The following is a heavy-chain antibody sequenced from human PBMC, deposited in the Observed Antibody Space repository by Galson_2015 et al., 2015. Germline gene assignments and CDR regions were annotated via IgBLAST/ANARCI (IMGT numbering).Heavy chain of an antibody. V-gene: IGHV3-33*01. CDR2: IWYDGSNK. Sequence: SLRLSCAASGFTFSSYGMHWVRQAPGKGLEWVAVIWYDGSNKYYADSVKGRFTISRDNSKNTLYLQMNSLRAEDTAVYYCASDGIAAAGTVPDYWGQGTLVTVSS. CDR1: GFTFSSYG. CDR3: ASDGIAAAGTVPDY. D-gene: IGHD6-13*01. J-gene: IGHJ4*02.